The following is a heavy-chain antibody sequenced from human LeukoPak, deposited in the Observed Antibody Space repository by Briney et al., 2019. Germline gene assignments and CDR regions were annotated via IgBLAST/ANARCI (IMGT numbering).Heavy chain of an antibody. CDR3: ARGRYYYDSSGFDP. Sequence: GASVKVSCKASGYTFTSYGISWVRQAPGQGLEWMGWISAYNGNTNYAQKLQGRVTMTTDTSTSTAYMELRSLRSDDPAVYYCARGRYYYDSSGFDPWGQGTLVTVSS. D-gene: IGHD3-22*01. CDR1: GYTFTSYG. V-gene: IGHV1-18*01. CDR2: ISAYNGNT. J-gene: IGHJ5*02.